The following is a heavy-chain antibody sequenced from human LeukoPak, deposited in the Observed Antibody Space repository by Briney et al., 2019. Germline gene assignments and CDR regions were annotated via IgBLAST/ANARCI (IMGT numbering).Heavy chain of an antibody. CDR3: ARDWQGDWFDP. J-gene: IGHJ5*02. CDR1: GYTFTSYY. Sequence: ASVKVSCKASGYTFTSYYMHWVRQAPGQGLEWMGIINPSGGSTSYAQKFQGRVTMTRDMSTSTVYMELSSLRPEDTAVYYCARDWQGDWFDPWGQGTLVTVSS. CDR2: INPSGGST. V-gene: IGHV1-46*01.